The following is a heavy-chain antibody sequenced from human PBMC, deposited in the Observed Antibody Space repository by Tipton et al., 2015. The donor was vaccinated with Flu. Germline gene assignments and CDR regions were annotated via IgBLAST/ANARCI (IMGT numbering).Heavy chain of an antibody. J-gene: IGHJ4*02. CDR1: GFTFRSYG. CDR2: IRHDGSDK. Sequence: SLRLSCAASGFTFRSYGMHWVRQAPGKGLEWVAFIRHDGSDKYYADSVKGRFTISRDDARDALYLLINSLRPEDTAVYYCAKDGWDTSGWYPFDYWGQGTLVTVSS. V-gene: IGHV3-30*02. CDR3: AKDGWDTSGWYPFDY. D-gene: IGHD6-19*01.